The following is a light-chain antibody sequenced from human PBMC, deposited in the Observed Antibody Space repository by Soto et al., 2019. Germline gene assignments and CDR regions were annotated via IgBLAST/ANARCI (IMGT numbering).Light chain of an antibody. CDR1: SSTVGGFNV. CDR2: EGS. J-gene: IGLJ2*01. V-gene: IGLV2-8*01. Sequence: QSVLTQPASVSGSPGQSITISCTGTSSTVGGFNVVSWYQQHPGKAPKLMIYEGSKRPSGVPDRFSGSKSGNTASLTVAGLQVEDEADYYCSSFEASNNLLFGGGTKLTVL. CDR3: SSFEASNNLL.